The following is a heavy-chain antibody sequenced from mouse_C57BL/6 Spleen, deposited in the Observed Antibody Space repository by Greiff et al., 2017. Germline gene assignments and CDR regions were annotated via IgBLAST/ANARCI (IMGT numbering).Heavy chain of an antibody. Sequence: VQLQQSGAELVKPGASVKISCKASGYAFSSYWMNWVKQRPGEGLEWIGQIYPGDGDTNYNGKFKGKATLTADKSSSTAYMQLSSLTSEDSAVYFCARSPHYYAMDYWGQGTSVTVSS. V-gene: IGHV1-80*01. J-gene: IGHJ4*01. CDR3: ARSPHYYAMDY. CDR1: GYAFSSYW. CDR2: IYPGDGDT.